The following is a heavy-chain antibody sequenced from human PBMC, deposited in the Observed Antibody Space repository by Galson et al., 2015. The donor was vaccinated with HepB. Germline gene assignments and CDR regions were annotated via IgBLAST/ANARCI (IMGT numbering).Heavy chain of an antibody. CDR1: GFDVRTSI. J-gene: IGHJ2*01. Sequence: SCAVSGFDVRTSIMHWYRQAPGKGLEWVAYKSSRSIYYADSVRGRFTISRDTDKNSLLLQMNSLSDEDTALYRCARDFRWASDLWGRGTLVIVSS. CDR2: KSSRSI. D-gene: IGHD2/OR15-2a*01. CDR3: ARDFRWASDL. V-gene: IGHV3-48*02.